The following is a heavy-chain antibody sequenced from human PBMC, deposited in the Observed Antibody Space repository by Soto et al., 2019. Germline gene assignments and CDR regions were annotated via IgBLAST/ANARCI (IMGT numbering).Heavy chain of an antibody. V-gene: IGHV3-21*01. CDR2: ISSSSSYI. CDR3: APIDTVTTSY. D-gene: IGHD4-17*01. J-gene: IGHJ4*02. CDR1: GFTFSSYS. Sequence: EVQLVESGGGLVKPGGSLRLSCAASGFTFSSYSMNWVRQAPGKGLEWVASISSSSSYIYYSDSVKSLFTIYRDNAKNSLYLHMNSLRAEDTGVYSCAPIDTVTTSYWGQGHLVTVSS.